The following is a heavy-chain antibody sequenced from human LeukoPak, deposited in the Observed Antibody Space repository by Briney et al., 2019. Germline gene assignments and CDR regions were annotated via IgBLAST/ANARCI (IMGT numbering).Heavy chain of an antibody. D-gene: IGHD3-10*01. Sequence: GRSLRLSCAASGSTFDDYAMRWVRQAPGKGLEWVSGISWNSGSIGYADSVKGRFTISRDNAKNSLYLQMNSLRAEDTALYYCAKDMGGSGDSLGYWGQGTLVTVSS. V-gene: IGHV3-9*01. J-gene: IGHJ4*02. CDR1: GSTFDDYA. CDR2: ISWNSGSI. CDR3: AKDMGGSGDSLGY.